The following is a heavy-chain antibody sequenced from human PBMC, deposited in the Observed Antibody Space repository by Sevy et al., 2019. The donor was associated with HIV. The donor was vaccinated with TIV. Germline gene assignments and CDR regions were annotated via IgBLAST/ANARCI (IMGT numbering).Heavy chain of an antibody. CDR1: GFTFRSYD. CDR2: IYYDESLK. V-gene: IGHV3-33*01. D-gene: IGHD6-19*01. CDR3: ARDLGSGWYPLDY. J-gene: IGHJ4*02. Sequence: GGSLRLSCAASGFTFRSYDMHWVRQAPGKGPEWVAIIYYDESLKYYTDSVKGRFTTSRDNSTTSLYLQMNSLRVDDTAVYYCARDLGSGWYPLDYWGQGTLVTVSS.